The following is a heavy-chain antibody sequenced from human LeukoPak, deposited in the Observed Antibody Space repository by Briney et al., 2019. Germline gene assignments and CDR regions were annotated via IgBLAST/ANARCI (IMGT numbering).Heavy chain of an antibody. D-gene: IGHD3-10*01. V-gene: IGHV3-66*01. J-gene: IGHJ4*02. CDR1: GFTISSYA. CDR3: AKALGPAMVRGVMDY. CDR2: IYSGGST. Sequence: GGSLRLSCAASGFTISSYAMSWVRQASGKGLEWVSLIYSGGSTYYADSVKGRFTISRDNSKNTLYLQMNSLRAEDTAVYYCAKALGPAMVRGVMDYWGQGTLVTVSS.